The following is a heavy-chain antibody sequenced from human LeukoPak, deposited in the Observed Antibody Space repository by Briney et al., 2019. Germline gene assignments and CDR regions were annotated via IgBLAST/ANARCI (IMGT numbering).Heavy chain of an antibody. CDR3: ARTTMEKDYFDY. Sequence: GASVKVSCKASGYTFTGYYMHWVRQAPGQGLEWMGRINPNSGGTNYAQKFQGRVTMTRDTSTSTVYMELSSLRSEDTAVYYCARTTMEKDYFDYWGQGTLVTVSS. J-gene: IGHJ4*02. CDR2: INPNSGGT. D-gene: IGHD4/OR15-4a*01. V-gene: IGHV1-2*06. CDR1: GYTFTGYY.